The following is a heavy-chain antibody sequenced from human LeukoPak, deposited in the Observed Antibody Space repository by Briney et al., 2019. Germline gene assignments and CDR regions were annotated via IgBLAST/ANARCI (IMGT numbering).Heavy chain of an antibody. V-gene: IGHV4-38-2*02. Sequence: PSETLSLTCTVSGYSITSGYNWAWIRRPPGKVLEWSGIFYHNASAYYNPSLTSRVTISVDTSTNQFSLTLTSVTAADTAVYYCVRYCSSTTCYTRAVDYWGQGTLVTVSS. D-gene: IGHD2-2*02. J-gene: IGHJ4*02. CDR1: GYSITSGYN. CDR3: VRYCSSTTCYTRAVDY. CDR2: FYHNASA.